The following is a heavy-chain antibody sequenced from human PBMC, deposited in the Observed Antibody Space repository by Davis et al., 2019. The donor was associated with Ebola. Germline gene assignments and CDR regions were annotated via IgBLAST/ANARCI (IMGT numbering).Heavy chain of an antibody. J-gene: IGHJ4*02. V-gene: IGHV3-30*18. D-gene: IGHD3-22*01. CDR2: ISYDGSNK. CDR1: GFTFSSYG. Sequence: GESLKISCAASGFTFSSYGMHWVRQAPGKGLEWVAVISYDGSNKYYADSVKGRFTISRDNSKNTLYLQMNSLKAEDTAVYYCAKVDYDSSGFYYYFDSWGQGTLVTVSS. CDR3: AKVDYDSSGFYYYFDS.